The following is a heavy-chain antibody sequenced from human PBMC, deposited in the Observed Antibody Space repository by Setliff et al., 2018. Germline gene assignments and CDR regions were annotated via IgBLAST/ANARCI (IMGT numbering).Heavy chain of an antibody. CDR2: IYYSGST. CDR1: GGSISSSYYY. CDR3: ARDNNPGYRGYWGRFDY. V-gene: IGHV4-39*07. D-gene: IGHD3-16*02. Sequence: PSETLSLTCAVSGGSISSSYYYWGWIRQPPGKGLEWIGSIYYSGSTYYNPSLKSRVTISVDTSKNQFSLKLSSVTAADTAVYYCARDNNPGYRGYWGRFDYWGQGTLVTVSS. J-gene: IGHJ4*02.